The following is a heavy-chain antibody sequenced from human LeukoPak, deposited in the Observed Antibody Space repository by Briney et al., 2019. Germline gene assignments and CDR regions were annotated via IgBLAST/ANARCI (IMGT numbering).Heavy chain of an antibody. CDR2: ISSSGGTI. Sequence: GGSLRLSCAASGFTFRSYSMNWVRQAPGKGLEWVSYISSSGGTINYADSVKGRFTISRDNTKNSLYLQMNSLRAEDTSVYYCARRRDGFDIWGQGTMVTVSS. V-gene: IGHV3-48*04. CDR3: ARRRDGFDI. CDR1: GFTFRSYS. J-gene: IGHJ3*02.